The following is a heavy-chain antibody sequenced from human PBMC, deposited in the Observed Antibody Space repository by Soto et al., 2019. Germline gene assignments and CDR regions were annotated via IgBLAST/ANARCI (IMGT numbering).Heavy chain of an antibody. D-gene: IGHD6-19*01. J-gene: IGHJ4*02. CDR1: GFTFSSYA. CDR3: ARRGSGGYYDY. V-gene: IGHV3-23*01. Sequence: EVQLLESGGGLVQPGGSLRLSCAATGFTFSSYAMRWVRQAPVKGLEWVSAISGSGGSTYYADSVKGRFTISRDNSKNTLYLQMTSLRAGDTAVYYGARRGSGGYYDYWGQGTLVTVSS. CDR2: ISGSGGST.